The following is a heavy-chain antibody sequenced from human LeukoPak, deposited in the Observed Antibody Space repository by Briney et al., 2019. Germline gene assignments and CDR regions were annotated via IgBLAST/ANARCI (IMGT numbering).Heavy chain of an antibody. CDR1: GFTFSNYG. D-gene: IGHD5-12*01. J-gene: IGHJ4*02. Sequence: GGSLRLSCAATGFTFSNYGMNWVRQAPGKRLEWVSYISSSSDSIYYADFVKGRFTISGDNAENSLYLQMNSLRDEDTAVYYCARAMRSGYDYWGQGTLVTVSS. V-gene: IGHV3-48*02. CDR2: ISSSSDSI. CDR3: ARAMRSGYDY.